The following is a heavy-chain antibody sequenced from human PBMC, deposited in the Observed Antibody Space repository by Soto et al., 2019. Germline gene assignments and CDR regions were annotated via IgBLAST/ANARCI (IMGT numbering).Heavy chain of an antibody. CDR3: ATMTTVTTDYWDFDY. Sequence: SETLSLTCTVSGVSIISGDYYWSWIRQPPGKGLEWIGYIYYSGSTYYNPSLKSRVTISVDTSKNQFSLKLSSVTAADTVVYYCATMTTVTTDYWDFDYWGQGTLVTVSS. CDR1: GVSIISGDYY. J-gene: IGHJ4*02. V-gene: IGHV4-30-4*01. D-gene: IGHD4-17*01. CDR2: IYYSGST.